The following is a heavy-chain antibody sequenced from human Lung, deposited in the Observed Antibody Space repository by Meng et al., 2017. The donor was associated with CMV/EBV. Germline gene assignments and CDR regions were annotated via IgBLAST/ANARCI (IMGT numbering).Heavy chain of an antibody. Sequence: GGSLRLXCAASGFTFSSYEVNWVRQAPGKGLEWVSYISSSGSTIYYADSVKGRFTISRDNAKNSLYLQMNSLRAEDTAVYYCAREVLVPAAIRYYYYGMDVWGQGTTVTISS. CDR1: GFTFSSYE. D-gene: IGHD2-2*01. V-gene: IGHV3-48*03. CDR2: ISSSGSTI. J-gene: IGHJ6*02. CDR3: AREVLVPAAIRYYYYGMDV.